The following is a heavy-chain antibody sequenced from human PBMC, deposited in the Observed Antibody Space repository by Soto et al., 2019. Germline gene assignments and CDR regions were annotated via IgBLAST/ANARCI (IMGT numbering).Heavy chain of an antibody. Sequence: EVQLLESGGGLVQPGGSLRLSCAASGFTFSSYAMSWVRQAPGKGLEWVSAISGSGGSTYYADSVKGRFTISRDNSKNTLYLQMNSLRAEDTAVYYCAKKSSSWYYGMDVWGQWTTVTVSS. CDR2: ISGSGGST. V-gene: IGHV3-23*01. CDR3: AKKSSSWYYGMDV. D-gene: IGHD6-13*01. J-gene: IGHJ6*02. CDR1: GFTFSSYA.